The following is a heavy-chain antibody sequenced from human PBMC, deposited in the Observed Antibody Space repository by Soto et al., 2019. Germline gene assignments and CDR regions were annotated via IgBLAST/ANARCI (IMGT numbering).Heavy chain of an antibody. CDR2: ISYDGSNK. V-gene: IGHV3-30-3*01. CDR1: GFTFSSYA. J-gene: IGHJ3*02. Sequence: GGSLRLSCAASGFTFSSYAMHWVRQAPGKGLEWVAVISYDGSNKYYADSVKGRFTISRDNSKNTLYLQMNSLRAEDTAVYYCARDRADYGDPRGGDDAFDIWGQGTMVTVSS. CDR3: ARDRADYGDPRGGDDAFDI. D-gene: IGHD4-17*01.